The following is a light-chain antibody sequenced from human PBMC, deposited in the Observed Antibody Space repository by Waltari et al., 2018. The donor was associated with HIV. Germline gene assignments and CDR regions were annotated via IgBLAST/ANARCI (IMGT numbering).Light chain of an antibody. CDR1: HSIFNN. CDR2: GAS. CDR3: QQYNDWLALT. J-gene: IGKJ4*01. Sequence: ILMTQSPATVSVSPGERVTLSCTASHSIFNNVAWYQQRSGQAPRLVIYGASTRVTGVPDRFSGSGSATEFTLTISSVQSEDFALYFCQQYNDWLALTFGGGTKVEV. V-gene: IGKV3-15*01.